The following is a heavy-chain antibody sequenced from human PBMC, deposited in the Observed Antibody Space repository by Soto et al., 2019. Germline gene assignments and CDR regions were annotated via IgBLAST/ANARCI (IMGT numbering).Heavy chain of an antibody. J-gene: IGHJ3*02. D-gene: IGHD2-15*01. CDR2: IKEDGSEK. CDR1: GFTFSSYW. Sequence: GGSLRLSCAASGFTFSSYWMSWVRQAPGKGLEWVANIKEDGSEKYYVDSVKDRFTISRDNAKHSLYVQLNSLRVEDTAVYYCVRGGIGYCSGGSCYYTAFDIWGPGTMVTVSS. V-gene: IGHV3-7*01. CDR3: VRGGIGYCSGGSCYYTAFDI.